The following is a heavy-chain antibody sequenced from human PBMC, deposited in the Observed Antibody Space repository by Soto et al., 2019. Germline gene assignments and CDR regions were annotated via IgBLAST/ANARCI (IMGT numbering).Heavy chain of an antibody. J-gene: IGHJ6*02. D-gene: IGHD1-26*01. Sequence: SVKVSCKTSGCTFSSYAISCVRQAPGQVLEWMGGIIPIFGTANYAQKFQGRVTITADKSTSTAYMELSSLRSEDTAVYYCASAFSALGASYYYGMDVWGQGTTVTVSS. CDR1: GCTFSSYA. V-gene: IGHV1-69*06. CDR3: ASAFSALGASYYYGMDV. CDR2: IIPIFGTA.